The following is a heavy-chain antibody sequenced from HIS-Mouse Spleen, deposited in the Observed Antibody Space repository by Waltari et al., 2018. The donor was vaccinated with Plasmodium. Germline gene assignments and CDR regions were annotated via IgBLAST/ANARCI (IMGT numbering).Heavy chain of an antibody. D-gene: IGHD5-12*01. J-gene: IGHJ2*01. CDR1: GFPFRSYW. CDR3: ARDRRGYWYFDL. V-gene: IGHV3-7*01. Sequence: EVQLVESGGGLVQPGGSLSLSCAASGFPFRSYWMSWVRQAQGKGLEWVANIKQDGSEKYYVDSVKGRFTISRDNAKNSLYLQMNSLRAEDTAVYYCARDRRGYWYFDLWGRGTLVTVSS. CDR2: IKQDGSEK.